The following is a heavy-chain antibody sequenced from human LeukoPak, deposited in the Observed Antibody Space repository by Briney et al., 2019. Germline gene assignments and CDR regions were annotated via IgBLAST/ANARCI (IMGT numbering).Heavy chain of an antibody. V-gene: IGHV1-8*02. D-gene: IGHD5-18*01. CDR2: MNPNSGNT. Sequence: GASVKVSCKASGYTFTGYYMHWVRQATGQGLEWMGWMNPNSGNTGYAQKFQGRVTMTRNTSISTAYMELSSLRSEDTAVYYCARGRGRAMVNRVLHFDIWGQGTMVTVSS. CDR3: ARGRGRAMVNRVLHFDI. J-gene: IGHJ3*02. CDR1: GYTFTGYY.